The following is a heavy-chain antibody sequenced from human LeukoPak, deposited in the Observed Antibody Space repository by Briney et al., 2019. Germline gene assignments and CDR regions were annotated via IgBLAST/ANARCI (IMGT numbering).Heavy chain of an antibody. CDR2: ISSSSSTI. CDR3: APKMYYYDSSAYYPFDY. CDR1: GFTFSSYS. J-gene: IGHJ4*02. D-gene: IGHD3-22*01. Sequence: GGSLRLSCAASGFTFSSYSMNWVRQTPGKGLEWVSYISSSSSTIHYADSVKGRFTISRDNAKNSLYLEMSSLRAEDTAVYYCAPKMYYYDSSAYYPFDYWGQGTLVTVSS. V-gene: IGHV3-48*01.